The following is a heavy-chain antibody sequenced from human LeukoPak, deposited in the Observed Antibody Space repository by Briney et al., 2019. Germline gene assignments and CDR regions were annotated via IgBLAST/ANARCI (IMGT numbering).Heavy chain of an antibody. Sequence: TASETLSLTCTVSGGSISSGDYYWSWIRQPPGEGLEWIGYIYYSGSTYYNPSLKSRVTISVDTSKNQFPLKLSSVTAADTAVYYCARGPKSIVVVTASWYWFDPWGQGTLVTVSS. CDR2: IYYSGST. D-gene: IGHD2-21*02. V-gene: IGHV4-30-4*01. CDR1: GGSISSGDYY. CDR3: ARGPKSIVVVTASWYWFDP. J-gene: IGHJ5*02.